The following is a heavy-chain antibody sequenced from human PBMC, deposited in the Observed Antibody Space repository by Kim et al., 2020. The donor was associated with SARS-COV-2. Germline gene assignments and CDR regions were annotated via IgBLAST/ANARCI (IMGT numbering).Heavy chain of an antibody. V-gene: IGHV4-34*01. CDR1: GGSFSGYY. J-gene: IGHJ5*02. D-gene: IGHD3-10*01. CDR2: INHSGST. Sequence: SETLSLTCAVYGGSFSGYYWSWIRQPPGKGLEWIGEINHSGSTNYNPSLKSRVTISVDTSKNQFSLKLSSVTAADTAVYYCARGGVLLWFGELSTNWFDP. CDR3: ARGGVLLWFGELSTNWFDP.